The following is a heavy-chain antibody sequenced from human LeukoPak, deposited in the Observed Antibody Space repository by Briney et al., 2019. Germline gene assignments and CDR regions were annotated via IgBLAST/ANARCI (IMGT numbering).Heavy chain of an antibody. V-gene: IGHV4-59*12. J-gene: IGHJ3*02. CDR3: ARSVSGSYGAFDI. CDR2: IYYSGST. Sequence: SETLSLTCTVSGGSISSSYWSWIRQPPGKGLEWIGYIYYSGSTNYNPSLKSRVTILVDNSKNQFSLKVSSVTAADTAVYFCARSVSGSYGAFDIWGQGTLVTVSS. CDR1: GGSISSSY. D-gene: IGHD1-26*01.